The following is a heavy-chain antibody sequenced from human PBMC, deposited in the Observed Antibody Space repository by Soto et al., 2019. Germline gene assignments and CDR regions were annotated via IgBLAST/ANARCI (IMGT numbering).Heavy chain of an antibody. D-gene: IGHD1-26*01. CDR2: INVGNGNT. Sequence: ASVKVSCKASGYTFSIYALHWVRQATGQSLEWMGWINVGNGNTQYSQKFQGRVSITRDTSASSASITRDTSASTVYMELSTLRSEDTAVYYCARDPGVGPASRLGFDIWGQGTMVTVSS. CDR1: GYTFSIYA. V-gene: IGHV1-3*01. CDR3: ARDPGVGPASRLGFDI. J-gene: IGHJ3*02.